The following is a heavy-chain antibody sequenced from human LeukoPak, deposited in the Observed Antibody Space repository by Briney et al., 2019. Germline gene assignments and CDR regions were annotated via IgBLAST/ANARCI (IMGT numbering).Heavy chain of an antibody. D-gene: IGHD1-26*01. V-gene: IGHV4-38-2*01. CDR3: VTPRSWELSDVAV. CDR2: VYHNGET. Sequence: PSETLSLTCPVSGYSISTNYYWAWIRQSPGTGLEWIGSVYHNGETYYNPSLKSRVIISVDTSKNEFSLRLTSVTAADTAVFYCVTPRSWELSDVAVWGKGTTVIVSS. J-gene: IGHJ6*04. CDR1: GYSISTNYY.